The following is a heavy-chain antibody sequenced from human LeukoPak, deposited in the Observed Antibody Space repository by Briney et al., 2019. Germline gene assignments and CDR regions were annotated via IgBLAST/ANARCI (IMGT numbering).Heavy chain of an antibody. J-gene: IGHJ3*02. D-gene: IGHD2-2*01. V-gene: IGHV1-18*01. CDR2: ISAYNGNT. CDR1: GYTFTSYA. CDR3: ARRGYCSSTSCYVDI. Sequence: ASVKVSCKASGYTFTSYAITWVRQAPGQGLEWMGWISAYNGNTNYAQKLQGRVTMTTDTSTSTAYMKLRSLRSDDTAMYYCARRGYCSSTSCYVDIWGQGTMVTVSS.